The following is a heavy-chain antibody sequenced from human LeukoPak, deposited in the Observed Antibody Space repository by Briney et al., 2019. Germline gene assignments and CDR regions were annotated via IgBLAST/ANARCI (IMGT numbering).Heavy chain of an antibody. D-gene: IGHD3-3*01. Sequence: PSETLSLTCTVSGCSISSGGYNWSRIRHPPGKGLECNGYNYYSGSTYYNPSLESRVTISVDTSKNQFSLKLSSVTAADTAVYYCATYYDFWSGYYPDNNWFDPWGQGTLVTVSS. CDR3: ATYYDFWSGYYPDNNWFDP. V-gene: IGHV4-31*03. CDR2: NYYSGST. CDR1: GCSISSGGYN. J-gene: IGHJ5*02.